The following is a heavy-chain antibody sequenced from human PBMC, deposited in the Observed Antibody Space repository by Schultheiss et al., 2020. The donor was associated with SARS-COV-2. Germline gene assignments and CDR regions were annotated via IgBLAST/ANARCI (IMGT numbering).Heavy chain of an antibody. CDR3: ARDGLPGQWLYGAY. V-gene: IGHV4-61*01. CDR1: GGSISSSSYY. J-gene: IGHJ4*02. D-gene: IGHD6-19*01. CDR2: IYYSGST. Sequence: SQTLSLTCTVSGGSISSSSYYWGWIRLPPGKGLEWIGYIYYSGSTNYNPSLKSRVTISVDTSKNQFSLKLSSVTAADTAVYYCARDGLPGQWLYGAYWGQGTLVTVSS.